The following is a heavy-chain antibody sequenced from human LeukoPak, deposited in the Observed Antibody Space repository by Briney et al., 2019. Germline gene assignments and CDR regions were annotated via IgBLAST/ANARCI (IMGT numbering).Heavy chain of an antibody. D-gene: IGHD3-10*01. Sequence: GGSLRLCCVGFTFSDHYMDWVRQAPGKGLEWVGRIRNKANNYITKFAASVKGRFTISRDDSKNSLFLQMKSLTPEDTAVYYCVRVVDGDFDWFDYWGQGTLVTVSS. J-gene: IGHJ5*01. CDR1: FTFSDHY. CDR3: VRVVDGDFDWFDY. V-gene: IGHV3-72*01. CDR2: IRNKANNYIT.